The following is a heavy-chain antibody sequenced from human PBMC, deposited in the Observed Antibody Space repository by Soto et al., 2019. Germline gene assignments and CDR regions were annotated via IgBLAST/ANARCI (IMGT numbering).Heavy chain of an antibody. V-gene: IGHV3-23*01. CDR2: ICGSGGTT. J-gene: IGHJ4*02. D-gene: IGHD2-21*01. Sequence: PWGSLLISCASSGFIFNNYAMSWVRQAPGRGLEWVSVICGSGGTTFYADSVKGRFTISRDDSKNTLYLQMESLRAEDTAVYYCARDPPLSVLVVVATDDFWGQGTLVTVSS. CDR3: ARDPPLSVLVVVATDDF. CDR1: GFIFNNYA.